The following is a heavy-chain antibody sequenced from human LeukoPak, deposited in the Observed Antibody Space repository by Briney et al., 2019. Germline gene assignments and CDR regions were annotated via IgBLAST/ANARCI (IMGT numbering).Heavy chain of an antibody. V-gene: IGHV3-48*02. D-gene: IGHD1-26*01. CDR2: ISSSSSTI. Sequence: GGSLRLSCAASGFTFSSYSMNWVRQAPGKGLEWGSYISSSSSTIYYADSVKGRFTISRDNAKNSLYLQMNSLRDEDTAVYYCARDSRREWELQISDAFDIWGQGTMVTVSS. J-gene: IGHJ3*02. CDR3: ARDSRREWELQISDAFDI. CDR1: GFTFSSYS.